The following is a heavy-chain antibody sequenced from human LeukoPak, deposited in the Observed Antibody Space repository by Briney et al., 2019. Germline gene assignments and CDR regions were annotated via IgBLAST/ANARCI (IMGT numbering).Heavy chain of an antibody. CDR3: AKDFGARYFDWLLHHDAFDI. J-gene: IGHJ3*02. Sequence: QSGGSLRLSCAASGFTFSSYAMSWVRQAPGKGLEWVSAISGSGGSTYYADSVKGRFTISRDNSKNTLYLQMNSLRAEDTAVYYCAKDFGARYFDWLLHHDAFDIWGQGTMVTVSS. D-gene: IGHD3-9*01. CDR2: ISGSGGST. CDR1: GFTFSSYA. V-gene: IGHV3-23*01.